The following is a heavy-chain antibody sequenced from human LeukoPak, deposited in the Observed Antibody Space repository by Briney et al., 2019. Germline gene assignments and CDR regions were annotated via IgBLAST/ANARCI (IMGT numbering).Heavy chain of an antibody. Sequence: SVKVSCKASGGTFGSYAISWVRQAPGQGLEWMGEIIPIFGTANYAQKFQGRVTITADESTSTAYMELSSLRSEDTAVYYCARDSTYRAFDIWGQGTMVTVSS. CDR1: GGTFGSYA. J-gene: IGHJ3*02. V-gene: IGHV1-69*13. CDR3: ARDSTYRAFDI. CDR2: IIPIFGTA. D-gene: IGHD3-16*01.